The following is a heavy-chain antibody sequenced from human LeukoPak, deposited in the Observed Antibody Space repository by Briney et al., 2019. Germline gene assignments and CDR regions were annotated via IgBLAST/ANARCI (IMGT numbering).Heavy chain of an antibody. Sequence: KPSETLSLTCAVYGGSFSGYYWSWIRQPPGKGLEWIGEINHSGSTNYNPSLKSRVTISVDTSKNQFSLKLSSVTAADTAVYYCARSPYYYYYYMDVWGKGTTVTVSS. V-gene: IGHV4-34*01. CDR2: INHSGST. CDR1: GGSFSGYY. CDR3: ARSPYYYYYYMDV. J-gene: IGHJ6*03.